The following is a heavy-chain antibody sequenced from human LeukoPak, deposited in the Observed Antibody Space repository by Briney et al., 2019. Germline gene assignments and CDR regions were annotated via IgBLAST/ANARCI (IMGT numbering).Heavy chain of an antibody. CDR1: GGSISSGSYS. Sequence: SETLSLTCAVSGGSISSGSYSWSWIRQPPGKGLEWIGYIYPRGSTYYNPSLKSRVILSLDKSANQFSLNLSSVTAADTAVYYCARFSPRAMGNYLDFWGQGTLVTASS. CDR3: ARFSPRAMGNYLDF. CDR2: IYPRGST. J-gene: IGHJ4*02. D-gene: IGHD7-27*01. V-gene: IGHV4-30-2*01.